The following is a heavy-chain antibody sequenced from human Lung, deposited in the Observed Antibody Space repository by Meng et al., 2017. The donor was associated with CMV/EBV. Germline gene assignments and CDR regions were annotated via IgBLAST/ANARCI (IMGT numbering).Heavy chain of an antibody. CDR2: INRSGST. CDR3: SSRRY. CDR1: GGSFSGYY. V-gene: IGHV4-34*01. J-gene: IGHJ4*02. Sequence: SETLSLTCAVYGGSFSGYYLSWIRQPPGKGLEWIGEINRSGSTNYNPSLKSRVTITVDTSKNQMHLKLSSVTAADTAVDYCSSRRYWGPGNLV.